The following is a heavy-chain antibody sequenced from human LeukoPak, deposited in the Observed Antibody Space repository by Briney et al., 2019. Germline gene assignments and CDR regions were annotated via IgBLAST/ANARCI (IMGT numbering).Heavy chain of an antibody. CDR1: GFTFSSYW. CDR3: ARGYSSGSGWGY. J-gene: IGHJ4*02. Sequence: GGSLRLSCAASGFTFSSYWMHWVRQAPGKGLVWVSRINGDGSSTNYADAVKGRFTISRDNTKNTLYLQMNSLRAEDTAVYYCARGYSSGSGWGYWGQGTLVTVSS. D-gene: IGHD6-19*01. V-gene: IGHV3-74*01. CDR2: INGDGSST.